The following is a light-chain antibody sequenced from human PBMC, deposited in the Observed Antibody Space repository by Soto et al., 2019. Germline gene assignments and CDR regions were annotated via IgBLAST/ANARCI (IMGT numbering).Light chain of an antibody. J-gene: IGLJ2*01. CDR1: SSNIGSNT. V-gene: IGLV1-44*01. CDR3: AAWDDSLNGLV. CDR2: SSN. Sequence: QSVLTQPPSASGTPGQRVTISSSGSSSNIGSNTVNWYQQLPGTAPKLLIYSSNQRPSGVPDRFSGSKSGTSASLAISGLQSEDEADYYCAAWDDSLNGLVFGGGTKVTVL.